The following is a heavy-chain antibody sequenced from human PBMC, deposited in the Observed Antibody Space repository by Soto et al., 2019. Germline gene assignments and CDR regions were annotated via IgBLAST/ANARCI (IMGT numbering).Heavy chain of an antibody. CDR3: ARFRGSYGMDV. CDR2: IIPILGIA. Sequence: QVQLVQSGAEVKKPGSSVKVSCKASGGTFSSYTISWVRQAPGQGLEWMGRIIPILGIANYAQKFQGRVTITADKSTSTAYRELSSLRSEDTAVYYCARFRGSYGMDVWGPGTTVTVSS. D-gene: IGHD3-10*01. V-gene: IGHV1-69*02. J-gene: IGHJ6*02. CDR1: GGTFSSYT.